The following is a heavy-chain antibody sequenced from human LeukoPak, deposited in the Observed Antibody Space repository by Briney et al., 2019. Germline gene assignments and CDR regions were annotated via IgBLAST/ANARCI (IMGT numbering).Heavy chain of an antibody. Sequence: TGGSLRLSCAASGFTFSSYGMHWVRQAPGKGLEWVAFIRYDGTNKSYADSVKGRFTISRDNSKNTLYLQMNSLRAEDTAVYYCASEGSSWYDNWGQGTLVTVSS. CDR2: IRYDGTNK. V-gene: IGHV3-30*02. J-gene: IGHJ5*02. CDR1: GFTFSSYG. CDR3: ASEGSSWYDN. D-gene: IGHD6-13*01.